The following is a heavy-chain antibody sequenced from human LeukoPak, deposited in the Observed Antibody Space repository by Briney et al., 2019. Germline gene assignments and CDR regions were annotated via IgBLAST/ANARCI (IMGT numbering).Heavy chain of an antibody. Sequence: GGSLRLSCAASGFAFSSYWMSWVRQAPGKGLEWVANIKQDGSEKYYVDSVKGRFTISRDNAKNSLYLQMNSLRAEDTAVYYCYGGNFWFDYYYYMDVWGKGTTVTVSS. V-gene: IGHV3-7*01. CDR3: YGGNFWFDYYYYMDV. CDR2: IKQDGSEK. D-gene: IGHD4/OR15-4a*01. CDR1: GFAFSSYW. J-gene: IGHJ6*03.